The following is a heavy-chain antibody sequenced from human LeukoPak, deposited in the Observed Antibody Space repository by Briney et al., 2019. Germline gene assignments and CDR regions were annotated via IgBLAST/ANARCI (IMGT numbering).Heavy chain of an antibody. V-gene: IGHV3-30-3*02. CDR3: AKSHYFYYFDY. D-gene: IGHD3-3*01. J-gene: IGHJ4*02. Sequence: GGSLRLSCAASGFTFSSYAIHWVRQAPGKGLEWVTLISYDGSNKYYADSVKGRFTISRDNSKNTLYLQMNSLRAEDTAVYYCAKSHYFYYFDYWGQGTLVTVSS. CDR1: GFTFSSYA. CDR2: ISYDGSNK.